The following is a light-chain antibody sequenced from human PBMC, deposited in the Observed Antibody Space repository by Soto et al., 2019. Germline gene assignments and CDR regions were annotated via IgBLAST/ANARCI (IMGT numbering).Light chain of an antibody. CDR3: SSYSGTNNYV. V-gene: IGLV2-8*01. CDR2: EVT. Sequence: QSALTQPPSASGSPGQSVTISCTGTSSDVGGYNFVSWYQQHPGKAPKLIIYEVTKRPSGVPDRFSSSKSGNTASLTVSGLHAEDEADYYCSSYSGTNNYVFGTGTKAHRP. CDR1: SSDVGGYNF. J-gene: IGLJ1*01.